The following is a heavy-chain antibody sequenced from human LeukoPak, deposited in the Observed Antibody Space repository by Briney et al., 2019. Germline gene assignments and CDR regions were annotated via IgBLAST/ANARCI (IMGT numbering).Heavy chain of an antibody. CDR1: GFTFSSYA. J-gene: IGHJ4*02. D-gene: IGHD3-10*01. CDR3: AKDPTYGSGSYVFDY. CDR2: ISSSGGST. Sequence: PGASLRLSCAASGFTFSSYAMSWVRQAPGKGLEWVSAISSSGGSTYYADSVKGRFTISRDNSKNTLYLQMNSLRAEDTAVYYCAKDPTYGSGSYVFDYWGQGTLVTVSS. V-gene: IGHV3-23*01.